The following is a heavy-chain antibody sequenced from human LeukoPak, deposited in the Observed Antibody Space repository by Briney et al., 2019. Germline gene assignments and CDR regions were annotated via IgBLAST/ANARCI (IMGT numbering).Heavy chain of an antibody. CDR3: AELGITMIGGV. CDR2: ISSSGSTI. J-gene: IGHJ6*04. CDR1: GFTFSSYE. V-gene: IGHV3-48*03. Sequence: GGSLRLSCAASGFTFSSYEMNWVRKAPGKGLEWVSYISSSGSTIYYADSVKGRFTISRDNAKNSLYLQMNSLRAEDTAVYYCAELGITMIGGVWGKGTTVTISS. D-gene: IGHD3-10*02.